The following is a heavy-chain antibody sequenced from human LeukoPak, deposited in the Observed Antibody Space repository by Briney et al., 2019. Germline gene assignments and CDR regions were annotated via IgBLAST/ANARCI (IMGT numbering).Heavy chain of an antibody. CDR2: IYHSGST. CDR1: GGSISSGGYS. Sequence: PSETLSLTCAVSGGSISSGGYSWSWIQQPPGKGLEWIGYIYHSGSTYYNPSLKSRVTISVDRSKNQFSLKLSSVTAADTAVYYCARDNGDYVGYWGQGTLVTVSS. V-gene: IGHV4-30-2*01. D-gene: IGHD4-17*01. J-gene: IGHJ4*02. CDR3: ARDNGDYVGY.